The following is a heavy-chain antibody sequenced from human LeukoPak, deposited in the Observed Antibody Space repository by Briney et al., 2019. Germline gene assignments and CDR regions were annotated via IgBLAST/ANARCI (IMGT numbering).Heavy chain of an antibody. Sequence: PGGSLRLSCAASGFTFSSYSMNWVRQAPGKGLEWVSSISSSSDYIFYADSVKGRFSISRDNADNSLYLQMNSLRAEDTAVYYCARLPTVAYGGMLDWGQGTLVTVSS. CDR2: ISSSSDYI. CDR1: GFTFSSYS. CDR3: ARLPTVAYGGMLD. V-gene: IGHV3-21*01. D-gene: IGHD4-23*01. J-gene: IGHJ4*02.